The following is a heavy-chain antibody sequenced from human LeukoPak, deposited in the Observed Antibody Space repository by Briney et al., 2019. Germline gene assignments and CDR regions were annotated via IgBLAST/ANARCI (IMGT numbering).Heavy chain of an antibody. J-gene: IGHJ6*02. CDR1: GFTFSSYA. D-gene: IGHD6-19*01. CDR2: ISVSGGSK. CDR3: ARGRSASRVGFDV. Sequence: PGGSLRLSCAASGFTFSSYAMSWVRQAPGKGLEWVSAISVSGGSKHYADSVKGRCTISRDNSENTLYLQMDSLRAEDTAVFYCARGRSASRVGFDVWGQGTTVTVSS. V-gene: IGHV3-23*01.